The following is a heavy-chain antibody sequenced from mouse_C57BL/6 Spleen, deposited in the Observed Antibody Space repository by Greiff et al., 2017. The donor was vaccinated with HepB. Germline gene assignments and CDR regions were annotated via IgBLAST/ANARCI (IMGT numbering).Heavy chain of an antibody. CDR3: SRDASIYYGNYGYFDV. J-gene: IGHJ1*03. V-gene: IGHV7-1*01. CDR1: GFTFSDFY. Sequence: EVQGVESGGGLVQSGRSLRLSCAPSGFTFSDFYMEWVRHAPGKGLEWIAASRNKANDYTTEYSASVKGRFIVSRDTSQSILYLQMNALRAEDTAIYYCSRDASIYYGNYGYFDVWGTGTTVTVSS. CDR2: SRNKANDYTT. D-gene: IGHD2-1*01.